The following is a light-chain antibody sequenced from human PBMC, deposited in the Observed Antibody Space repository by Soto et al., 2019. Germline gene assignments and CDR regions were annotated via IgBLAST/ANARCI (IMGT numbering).Light chain of an antibody. CDR3: QQCDSYPRT. V-gene: IGKV1-5*03. CDR1: QSIDSW. CDR2: EAS. Sequence: DIQMTQSPSTLSASVGDRVTITCRASQSIDSWLAWYQQRPGKAPKLLMYEASKLASGVPSRFSGSGSGTDFTLTISSLQPDDFGPYHCQQCDSYPRTFGQGTKVEI. J-gene: IGKJ1*01.